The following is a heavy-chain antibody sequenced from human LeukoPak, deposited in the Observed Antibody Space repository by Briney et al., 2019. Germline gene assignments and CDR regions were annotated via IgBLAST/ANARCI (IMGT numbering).Heavy chain of an antibody. D-gene: IGHD3-3*01. J-gene: IGHJ4*02. Sequence: GGSLRLSCAASGFTFSSYSMSWVRQAPGKGLEWVSAISGSGGSTYYADSVKGRFTISRDNSKNTLYLQMNSLRAEDTAVYYCAKGLRFLEWALDYWGQGTLVTVSS. V-gene: IGHV3-23*01. CDR2: ISGSGGST. CDR1: GFTFSSYS. CDR3: AKGLRFLEWALDY.